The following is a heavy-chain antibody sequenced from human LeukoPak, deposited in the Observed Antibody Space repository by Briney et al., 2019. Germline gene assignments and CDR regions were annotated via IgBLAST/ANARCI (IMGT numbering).Heavy chain of an antibody. CDR2: IIPIFGTA. V-gene: IGHV1-69*05. CDR3: ARDSSGYPVGYFEH. D-gene: IGHD3-22*01. CDR1: GGTFSSYA. Sequence: SVKVSCKASGGTFSSYAISWVRQAPGQGLEWMGGIIPIFGTANYAQSFQGRVTITTDDSTSTGYMELSSLTSEDTAIYYCARDSSGYPVGYFEHWGQGTLVTVSS. J-gene: IGHJ1*01.